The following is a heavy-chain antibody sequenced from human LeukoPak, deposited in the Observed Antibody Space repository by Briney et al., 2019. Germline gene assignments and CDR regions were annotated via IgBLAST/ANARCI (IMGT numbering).Heavy chain of an antibody. CDR2: ISWNSGSI. Sequence: GGSLRLSCAASGFTFDDYAMHWVRQAPGKGLEWVSGISWNSGSIGYADSVKGRFTIPRDNAKNSLYLQMNSLRAEDTALYYCAKVRWLQLGDDAFDIWGQGTMVTVSS. D-gene: IGHD5-24*01. CDR3: AKVRWLQLGDDAFDI. CDR1: GFTFDDYA. V-gene: IGHV3-9*01. J-gene: IGHJ3*02.